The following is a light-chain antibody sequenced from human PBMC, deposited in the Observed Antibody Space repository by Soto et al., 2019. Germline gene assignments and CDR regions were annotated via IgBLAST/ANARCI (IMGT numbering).Light chain of an antibody. CDR3: QHYKTWPLA. V-gene: IGKV1-6*01. CDR2: VAS. J-gene: IGKJ4*01. Sequence: IQMTQSPSSLSESVGDRVTITCRASRYIRSDLSWYPPRPGQAPKVLIYVASNLQSGVPSRFSGSGYGTDGTLTISGLQSEDCAIYYGQHYKTWPLAFGGGTKVDIK. CDR1: RYIRSD.